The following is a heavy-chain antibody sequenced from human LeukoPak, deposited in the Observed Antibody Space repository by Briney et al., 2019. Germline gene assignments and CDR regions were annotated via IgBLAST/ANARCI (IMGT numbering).Heavy chain of an antibody. CDR1: GDSISTSSYY. Sequence: SETLSLTCTVSGDSISTSSYYWGWIRQPPGKGLEWLGSIYYSGSTYYNPSLKSRVTISVYTSKKQFSLNLYSVTAADTAVFYCARSYYYDYRQIDYWGQGTLVTVSS. D-gene: IGHD3-22*01. CDR2: IYYSGST. CDR3: ARSYYYDYRQIDY. V-gene: IGHV4-39*01. J-gene: IGHJ4*02.